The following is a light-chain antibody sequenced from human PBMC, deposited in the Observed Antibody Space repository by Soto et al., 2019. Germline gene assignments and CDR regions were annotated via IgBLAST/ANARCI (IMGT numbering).Light chain of an antibody. CDR3: QQHHSWRS. Sequence: EIVLTQSPVTLSVSPGESATLSCRASQSVSTNLAWYQQKPGQAPRLLIYGAYTRATAVPDRFSGSGSGTDFTLTISSLQSEDFAVYYCQQHHSWRSFGQGTKVESK. J-gene: IGKJ1*01. CDR2: GAY. V-gene: IGKV3-15*01. CDR1: QSVSTN.